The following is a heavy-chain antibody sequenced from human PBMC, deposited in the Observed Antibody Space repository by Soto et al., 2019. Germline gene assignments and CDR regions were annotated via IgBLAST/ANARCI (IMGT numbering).Heavy chain of an antibody. J-gene: IGHJ3*02. Sequence: QVQLQESGPGLVKPSETLSLTCTVSGGSISSYYWSWIRQPPGKGLEWIGYIYYSGSTNYNPSLKSRVTISVDTSKNQFSLKLSSVTAADTAVYYCAIGKRGYYYGSGSFRLNDAFDIWGQGTMVTVSS. D-gene: IGHD3-10*01. V-gene: IGHV4-59*01. CDR3: AIGKRGYYYGSGSFRLNDAFDI. CDR1: GGSISSYY. CDR2: IYYSGST.